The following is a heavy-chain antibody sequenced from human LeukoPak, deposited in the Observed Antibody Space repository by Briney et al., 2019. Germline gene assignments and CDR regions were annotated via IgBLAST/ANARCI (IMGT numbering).Heavy chain of an antibody. J-gene: IGHJ5*02. CDR2: IWNDGSKK. V-gene: IGHV3-33*01. CDR1: GFTFSAYG. D-gene: IGHD6-13*01. Sequence: GGSLRLSCVASGFTFSAYGMDWVRQAPGKGLEWAANIWNDGSKKYYTDSVKGRFTISRDNSKNTVYLQMNSLRAEDTAVYYCARGSSTSGFLPWGQGTLVTVSS. CDR3: ARGSSTSGFLP.